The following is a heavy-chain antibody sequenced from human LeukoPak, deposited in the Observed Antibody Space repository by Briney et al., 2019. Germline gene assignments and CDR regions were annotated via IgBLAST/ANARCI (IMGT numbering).Heavy chain of an antibody. J-gene: IGHJ4*02. CDR1: GYNFTNYW. Sequence: GESLKISCKGSGYNFTNYWIGWVRQMPGKGLEWMGIIYPGDSDTRYSPSFQGQVTISADKSISTAYLQWSSLKASDTAMYYCARQGVTLLWFGESMTAFDYWGQGTLVTASS. CDR2: IYPGDSDT. V-gene: IGHV5-51*01. D-gene: IGHD3-10*01. CDR3: ARQGVTLLWFGESMTAFDY.